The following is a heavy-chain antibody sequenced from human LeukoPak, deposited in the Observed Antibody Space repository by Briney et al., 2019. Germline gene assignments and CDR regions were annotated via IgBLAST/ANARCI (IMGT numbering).Heavy chain of an antibody. Sequence: ASVKVSCTASGYTFTSYGISWVRQAPGQGLEWMGWISAYNGNTNYAQKLQGRVTMTTDTSTSTAYMELRSLRSDDTAVYYCARDLDSDYYDSSGYYRDWGQGTLVTVSS. D-gene: IGHD3-22*01. V-gene: IGHV1-18*01. CDR3: ARDLDSDYYDSSGYYRD. CDR2: ISAYNGNT. J-gene: IGHJ4*02. CDR1: GYTFTSYG.